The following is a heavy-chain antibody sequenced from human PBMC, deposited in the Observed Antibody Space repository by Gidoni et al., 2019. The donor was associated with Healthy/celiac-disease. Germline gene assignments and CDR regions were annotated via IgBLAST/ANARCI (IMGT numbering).Heavy chain of an antibody. Sequence: QVQLQESGPGLVKPSETLSLTGTISGGSISSYYWSWIRQPPGKGLEWIGYIYYSGRTNYTPSLKSRVSISVDTSKNQFSLKLSSVTAADTAVYYCARHVWDYGDNGAFDIWGQGTMVTVSS. V-gene: IGHV4-59*08. J-gene: IGHJ3*02. CDR1: GGSISSYY. CDR2: IYYSGRT. D-gene: IGHD4-17*01. CDR3: ARHVWDYGDNGAFDI.